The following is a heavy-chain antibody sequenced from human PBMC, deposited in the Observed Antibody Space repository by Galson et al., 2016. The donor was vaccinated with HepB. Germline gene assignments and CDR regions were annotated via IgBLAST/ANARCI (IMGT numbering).Heavy chain of an antibody. J-gene: IGHJ4*02. Sequence: SLRLSCAASGFTFSDYYMSWIRQAPGKGLEWVSSISSGSSYIDYADSVKGRFTISRDNAKNSLYLQMNNLRAEDTAVYYCATQEDTAMIIWGQGTLVTVSS. CDR2: ISSGSSYI. V-gene: IGHV3-11*06. CDR3: ATQEDTAMII. CDR1: GFTFSDYY. D-gene: IGHD5-18*01.